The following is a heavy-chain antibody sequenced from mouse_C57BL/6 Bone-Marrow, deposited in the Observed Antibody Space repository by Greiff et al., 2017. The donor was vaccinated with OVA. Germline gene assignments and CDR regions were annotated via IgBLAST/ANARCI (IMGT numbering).Heavy chain of an antibody. V-gene: IGHV5-6*01. D-gene: IGHD1-1*01. CDR3: ALYYYGSSPYWYFDV. Sequence: DVQGVESGGDLVKPGGSLKLSCAASGFTFSSYGMSWVRQTPDKRLEWVATISSGGSYTYYPDSVKGRFTISRDNAKNTLYLQMSSLKSEDTAMYYCALYYYGSSPYWYFDVWGTGTTVTVSS. CDR1: GFTFSSYG. J-gene: IGHJ1*03. CDR2: ISSGGSYT.